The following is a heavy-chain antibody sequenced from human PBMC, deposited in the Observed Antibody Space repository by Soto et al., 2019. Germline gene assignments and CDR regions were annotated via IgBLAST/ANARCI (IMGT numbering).Heavy chain of an antibody. Sequence: QVQLVQSGAEVKEPGASVRGSCKASGYTFINYDISWVRQATGQGRGWMGWMNPGSGKTGYANKFQGRVTMTRNASTSTAHLELTSLTSEDTAVYYCATMASFGTLNWFDPWGQGTLVTVSS. CDR2: MNPGSGKT. J-gene: IGHJ5*02. CDR1: GYTFINYD. V-gene: IGHV1-8*02. CDR3: ATMASFGTLNWFDP. D-gene: IGHD2-8*01.